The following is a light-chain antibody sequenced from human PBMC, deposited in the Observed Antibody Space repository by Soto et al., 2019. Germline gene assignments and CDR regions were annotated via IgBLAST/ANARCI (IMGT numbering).Light chain of an antibody. CDR1: QSVSDY. Sequence: NVTTQSPATLPVSPGERATLSCRASQSVSDYLAWYQQRPGQAPRLLIYGASTRATGIPARFSGSGSGTEFTLTISSLQSEDFAIYYCQQYKNWPQTFGQGTKVDI. J-gene: IGKJ1*01. V-gene: IGKV3-15*01. CDR2: GAS. CDR3: QQYKNWPQT.